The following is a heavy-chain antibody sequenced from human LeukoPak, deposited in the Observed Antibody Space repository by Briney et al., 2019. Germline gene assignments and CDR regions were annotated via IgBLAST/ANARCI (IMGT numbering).Heavy chain of an antibody. CDR3: ARGGTNIDY. CDR2: VSKDEIKK. CDR1: GFTFSSYV. D-gene: IGHD2-8*01. V-gene: IGHV3-30*04. J-gene: IGHJ4*02. Sequence: PGGSLRLSCAASGFTFSSYVMHWVRQAPGKGLEWVAGVSKDEIKKYYADSVKGRFTISRDNSKNTLYLEMNSMRAEDTAVYYCARGGTNIDYWGQGTLVTVSS.